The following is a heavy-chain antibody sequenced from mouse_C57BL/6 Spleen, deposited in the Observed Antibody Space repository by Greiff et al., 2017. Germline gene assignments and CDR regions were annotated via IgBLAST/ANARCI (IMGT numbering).Heavy chain of an antibody. CDR1: GYTFTSYW. CDR2: IDPNSGRT. J-gene: IGHJ3*01. CDR3: ARWGYGSSYGEGFAY. D-gene: IGHD1-1*01. V-gene: IGHV1-72*01. Sequence: QVQLQQPGAELVKPGASVKLSCKASGYTFTSYWMHWVKQRPGRGLEWIGRIDPNSGRTKYNEKFKSKATLTVDKPSSTAYMQLSSLTSEDSAVYYCARWGYGSSYGEGFAYWGQGTLVTVSA.